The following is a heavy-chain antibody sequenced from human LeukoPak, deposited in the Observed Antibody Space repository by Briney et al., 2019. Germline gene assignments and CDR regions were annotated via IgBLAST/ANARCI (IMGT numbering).Heavy chain of an antibody. V-gene: IGHV4-31*03. CDR1: GGSISSGGYY. CDR3: ARGQEDTAMVTFDY. Sequence: PSETLSLTCTVSGGSISSGGYYWSWIRQHPGKGLEWIGYIYYSGSTYYNPSLKSRVTISVDMSKNQFSLKLSSVTAADTAVYYCARGQEDTAMVTFDYWGQGTLVTVSS. D-gene: IGHD5-18*01. CDR2: IYYSGST. J-gene: IGHJ4*02.